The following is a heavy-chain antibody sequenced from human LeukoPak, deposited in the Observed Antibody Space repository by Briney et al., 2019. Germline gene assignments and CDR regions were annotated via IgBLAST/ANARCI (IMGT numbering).Heavy chain of an antibody. D-gene: IGHD5-18*01. J-gene: IGHJ4*02. CDR1: GGSFSGSY. V-gene: IGHV4-34*01. Sequence: PSETLSLTCAVHGGSFSGSYWNWIRQPPGKGLEWIGEINHSGITDYNPSLKSRVTISVDTSKNKFSLKVRSVTAADSAVYYCARGRYSYGSKTTIDFWGQGTLVTVPS. CDR2: INHSGIT. CDR3: ARGRYSYGSKTTIDF.